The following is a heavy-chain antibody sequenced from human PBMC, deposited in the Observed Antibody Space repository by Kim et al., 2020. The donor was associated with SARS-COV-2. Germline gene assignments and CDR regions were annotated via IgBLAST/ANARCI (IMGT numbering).Heavy chain of an antibody. CDR3: ARSEGRASWHQFDY. Sequence: SETLSLTCTVSSDSISSYYWSWIRQLPGKGLEWIGYIFHSGSTNYNPSLKSRVTISWDTSRNQFSLDLTSVSDADTAVYYCARSEGRASWHQFDYRGQGLLVTVPS. V-gene: IGHV4-59*01. CDR2: IFHSGST. CDR1: SDSISSYY. J-gene: IGHJ4*02.